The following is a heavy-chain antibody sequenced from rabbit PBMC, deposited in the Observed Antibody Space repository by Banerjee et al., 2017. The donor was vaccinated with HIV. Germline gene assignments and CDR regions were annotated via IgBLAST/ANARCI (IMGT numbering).Heavy chain of an antibody. V-gene: IGHV1S7*01. Sequence: QLKETGGGLVQPGGSLTLSCKGSGFDFNSWFMNWVRQAPGKGLEGIGIIYAGKGSTDSACWGNGRFTISSDKAQNTVDLQMNSLTAADTATYFCARIDPRYYTSGWDYFNLWGPGTLVTVS. CDR3: ARIDPRYYTSGWDYFNL. CDR1: GFDFNSWF. J-gene: IGHJ4*01. CDR2: IYAGKGST. D-gene: IGHD4-1*01.